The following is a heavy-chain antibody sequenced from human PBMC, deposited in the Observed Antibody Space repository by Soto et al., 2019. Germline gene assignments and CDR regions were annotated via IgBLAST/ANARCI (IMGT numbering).Heavy chain of an antibody. V-gene: IGHV5-51*01. D-gene: IGHD3-10*01. Sequence: GESLKISCKGSGYSFTSYWIGWVRQMPGKGLEWMGIIYPGDSDTRYSPSFQGQVTISADKSISTAYLQWSSLKASDTAMYYCARAGITMVRGVIRRINYYYYGMDVWGQGTTVTVSS. CDR1: GYSFTSYW. CDR2: IYPGDSDT. J-gene: IGHJ6*02. CDR3: ARAGITMVRGVIRRINYYYYGMDV.